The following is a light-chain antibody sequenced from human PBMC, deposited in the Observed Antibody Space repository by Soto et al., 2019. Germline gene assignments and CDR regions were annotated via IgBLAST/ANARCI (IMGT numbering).Light chain of an antibody. CDR1: QSVSSSY. CDR2: GAS. V-gene: IGKV3-20*01. Sequence: EIVLTQSPGTLSLSPGERSTLSCRASQSVSSSYLAWYQQKPGQAPSLLIYGASSRATGIPDRFSGSGSGTDFTLTISRLEPEDFAVYYCQQYGSSPISFGQGTRLVIK. J-gene: IGKJ5*01. CDR3: QQYGSSPIS.